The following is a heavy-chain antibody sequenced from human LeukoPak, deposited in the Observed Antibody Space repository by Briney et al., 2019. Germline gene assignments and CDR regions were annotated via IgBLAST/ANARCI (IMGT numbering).Heavy chain of an antibody. V-gene: IGHV3-30*02. CDR2: IQYDGSNE. J-gene: IGHJ4*02. Sequence: GGSLRLSCAPSGLTFSSYGMHWVRQAPGQGLEWVAYIQYDGSNEQYGDSVKGRFSISRDSSKNILYLQMNSLRAEDTAVYYCAKEFGDYVVSSQTAFDYWGQGTLVTVSS. D-gene: IGHD4-17*01. CDR1: GLTFSSYG. CDR3: AKEFGDYVVSSQTAFDY.